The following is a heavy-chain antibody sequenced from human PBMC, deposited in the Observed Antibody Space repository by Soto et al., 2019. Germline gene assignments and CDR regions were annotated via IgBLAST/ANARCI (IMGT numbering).Heavy chain of an antibody. Sequence: GASVKVSCKASGYTFTSYGISWVRQAPGQGLEWMGWISAYNGNTNYAQKLQGRVTMTTDTSTSTAYMELRSLRSDDTAVYYCARDLDSSGSPGIDAFDIWGQGTMVTVSS. D-gene: IGHD3-22*01. CDR2: ISAYNGNT. J-gene: IGHJ3*02. V-gene: IGHV1-18*04. CDR1: GYTFTSYG. CDR3: ARDLDSSGSPGIDAFDI.